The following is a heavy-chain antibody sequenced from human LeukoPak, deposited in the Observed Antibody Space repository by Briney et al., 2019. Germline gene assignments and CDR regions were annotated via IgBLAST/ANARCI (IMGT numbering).Heavy chain of an antibody. CDR3: TSLTTVTTGREDDAFDI. CDR1: GFPFSDSA. J-gene: IGHJ3*02. Sequence: GGSLRLSCATSGFPFSDSAIHWVRQASGKGLEWVGRIRGKTNNYATAYAASVKGRFTISRDDSKNTAYLQMHSLKTEDTAVYYCTSLTTVTTGREDDAFDIWGQGTVVTVSS. D-gene: IGHD4-17*01. CDR2: IRGKTNNYAT. V-gene: IGHV3-73*01.